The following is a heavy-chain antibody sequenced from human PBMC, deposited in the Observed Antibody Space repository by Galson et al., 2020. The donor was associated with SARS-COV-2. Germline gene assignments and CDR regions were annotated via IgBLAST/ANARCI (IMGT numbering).Heavy chain of an antibody. D-gene: IGHD5-18*01. V-gene: IGHV3-21*01. J-gene: IGHJ6*02. Sequence: NSGGSLRLSCAASGFPFSTYSMNWVRLAPGTGLEWVSSISTSSSYTYYADSVKGRFSISRDNPRNSLYLQMNSLRAEDTAVYYCARDEGIRGYNYGRLYYGLDVWGQGTTVTVSS. CDR3: ARDEGIRGYNYGRLYYGLDV. CDR1: GFPFSTYS. CDR2: ISTSSSYT.